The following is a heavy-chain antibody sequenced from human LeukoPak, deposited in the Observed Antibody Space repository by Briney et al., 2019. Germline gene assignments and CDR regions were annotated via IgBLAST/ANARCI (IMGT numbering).Heavy chain of an antibody. CDR3: ARDLSSTVTSKNWFDP. V-gene: IGHV1-69*04. CDR2: IIPILGIA. Sequence: PVASVKVSCKASGGTFGSYAISWVRQAPGQGLEWMGRIIPILGIANYAQKFQGRVTITADKSTSTAYMELSSLRSEDTAVYYCARDLSSTVTSKNWFDPWGQGTLVTVSS. CDR1: GGTFGSYA. D-gene: IGHD4-17*01. J-gene: IGHJ5*02.